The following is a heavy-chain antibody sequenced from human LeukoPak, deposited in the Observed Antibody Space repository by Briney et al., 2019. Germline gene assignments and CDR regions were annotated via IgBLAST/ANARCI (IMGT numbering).Heavy chain of an antibody. CDR3: AKHGGRYFDS. Sequence: SETLSLTCAVSGGSISTNTWWSWVRQPPGKGLEWIGQTSHDGSADYTPSLKSRVTISVGKSKNQLSLKLNSVTAADSAVYYCAKHGGRYFDSWGQGTLVTVSS. CDR1: GGSISTNTW. CDR2: TSHDGSA. V-gene: IGHV4-4*02. D-gene: IGHD4-23*01. J-gene: IGHJ4*02.